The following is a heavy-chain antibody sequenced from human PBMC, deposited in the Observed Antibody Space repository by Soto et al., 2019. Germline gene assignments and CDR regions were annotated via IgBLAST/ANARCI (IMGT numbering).Heavy chain of an antibody. CDR3: ARGDPLLWFGEKVYYGMDV. J-gene: IGHJ6*02. CDR1: GGSISSYY. V-gene: IGHV4-59*01. CDR2: IYYSGST. D-gene: IGHD3-10*01. Sequence: QVQLQESGPGLLKPSETLSLTCTVSGGSISSYYWSWIRQPPGKGLEWIGYIYYSGSTNYNPSLKSRVTISVDTSKNQFSLKLSSVTAADTAVYYSARGDPLLWFGEKVYYGMDVWGQGTTVTVSS.